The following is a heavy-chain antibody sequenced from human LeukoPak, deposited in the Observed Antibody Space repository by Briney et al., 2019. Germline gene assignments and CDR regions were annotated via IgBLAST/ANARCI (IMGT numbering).Heavy chain of an antibody. Sequence: GGSLRLSCAASGFTLSGYGMNWVRQAPGKGLEWVSYVGSGSATEYYADSVKGRFTISRDNARNSLLLQMNSLRDDDTAIYYCARTDYTTFDIWGQGTMVTVSS. CDR1: GFTLSGYG. CDR3: ARTDYTTFDI. D-gene: IGHD4-11*01. J-gene: IGHJ3*02. V-gene: IGHV3-48*02. CDR2: VGSGSATE.